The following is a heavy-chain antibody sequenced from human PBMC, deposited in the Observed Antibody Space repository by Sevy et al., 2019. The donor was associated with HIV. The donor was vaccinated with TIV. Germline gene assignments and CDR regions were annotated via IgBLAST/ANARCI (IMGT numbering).Heavy chain of an antibody. D-gene: IGHD2-2*01. J-gene: IGHJ5*02. Sequence: SETLSLTCAVYGGSFSGYYWSWIRQPPGKGLEWLGEINDSGSTNYNPSLKSRVTISVDTSKNQFSLNLRSVTAADIAVYYCARGPRDAYPNWFDPWGQGTLVTVSS. CDR2: INDSGST. CDR3: ARGPRDAYPNWFDP. V-gene: IGHV4-34*01. CDR1: GGSFSGYY.